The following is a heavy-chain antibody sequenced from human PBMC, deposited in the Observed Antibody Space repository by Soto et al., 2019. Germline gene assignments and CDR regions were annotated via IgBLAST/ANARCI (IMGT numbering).Heavy chain of an antibody. CDR3: ARSHSSYDYIWGSYRAPDAFDI. Sequence: EASVKVSCTASGGTFSSYTISWVRQAPGQGLEWMGRIIPILGIANYAQKFQGRVTITADKSTSTAYMELSSLRSEDTAVYYCARSHSSYDYIWGSYRAPDAFDIWGQGTMVTVSS. D-gene: IGHD3-16*02. CDR2: IIPILGIA. J-gene: IGHJ3*02. CDR1: GGTFSSYT. V-gene: IGHV1-69*02.